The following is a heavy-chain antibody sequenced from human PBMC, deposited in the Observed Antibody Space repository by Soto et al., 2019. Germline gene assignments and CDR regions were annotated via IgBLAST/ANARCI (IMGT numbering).Heavy chain of an antibody. CDR2: ISGSGFKK. J-gene: IGHJ5*02. CDR3: AKNQGVELVPLATVDWFDP. V-gene: IGHV3-23*01. Sequence: XVSLVLSCAASGFMFENFGMSWVRQAPGKGLEWISSISGSGFKKYYADSVKGRFTISRDNSKSTVYLELNNLSAEDTAVYHCAKNQGVELVPLATVDWFDPWGQGSVVTVSS. D-gene: IGHD1-26*01. CDR1: GFMFENFG.